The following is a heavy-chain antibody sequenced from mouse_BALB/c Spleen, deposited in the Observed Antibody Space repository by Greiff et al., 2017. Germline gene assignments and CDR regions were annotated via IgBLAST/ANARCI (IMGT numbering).Heavy chain of an antibody. J-gene: IGHJ4*01. CDR1: GFTFSDYY. D-gene: IGHD4-1*01. CDR2: ISDGGSYT. V-gene: IGHV5-4*02. CDR3: ARNWALYAMDY. Sequence: EVMLVESGGGLVKPGGSLKLSCAASGFTFSDYYMYWVRQTPEKRLEWVATISDGGSYTYYPDSVKGRFTISRDNAKNNLYLQMSSLKSEDTAIYYCARNWALYAMDYWGQGTSVTVSS.